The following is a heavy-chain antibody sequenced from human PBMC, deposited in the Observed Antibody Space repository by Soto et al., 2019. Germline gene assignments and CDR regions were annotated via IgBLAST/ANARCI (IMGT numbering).Heavy chain of an antibody. CDR1: GFTFSSHT. J-gene: IGHJ6*02. CDR2: IASTSSTK. V-gene: IGHV3-48*02. Sequence: GGSLRLSCAASGFTFSSHTMNWVRQAPGKGLEWISYIASTSSTKNYADSVKGRFTISRDNANNSLYLQMNSLRDEDTAVYYCARRITMVRGPYYYYAMEGWGQGTTVNVSS. D-gene: IGHD3-10*01. CDR3: ARRITMVRGPYYYYAMEG.